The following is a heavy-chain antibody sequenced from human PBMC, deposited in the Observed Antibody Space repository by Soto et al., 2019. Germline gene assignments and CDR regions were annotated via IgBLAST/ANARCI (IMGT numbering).Heavy chain of an antibody. V-gene: IGHV3-11*05. CDR1: GFKFSDFY. CDR2: ISTSGSNT. D-gene: IGHD2-8*01. J-gene: IGHJ4*02. Sequence: QVQLVESGGGLVKPGGSLRLSCAASGFKFSDFYMTWIRQAPGKGLEWVSHISTSGSNTNYADSVKGRFTVSRDNANNALYLEMNNLRVEATAVYFCARDRGTYGRGVFDYWGQGTLVTVSS. CDR3: ARDRGTYGRGVFDY.